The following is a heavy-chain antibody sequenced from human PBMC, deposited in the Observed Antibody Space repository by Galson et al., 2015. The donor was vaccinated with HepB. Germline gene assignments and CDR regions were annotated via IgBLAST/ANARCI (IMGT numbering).Heavy chain of an antibody. Sequence: SVKVSCKASGYTFSSYSITWVRQAPGQGLEWMGWSSAYNHYTNYAQKLQGRVTMTTDTSTSTAYMELRSLTSDDTAVYYCARGARIVVVDANPNNWFDPWGQVTLVTASS. V-gene: IGHV1-18*01. J-gene: IGHJ5*02. CDR3: ARGARIVVVDANPNNWFDP. CDR2: SSAYNHYT. CDR1: GYTFSSYS. D-gene: IGHD2-15*01.